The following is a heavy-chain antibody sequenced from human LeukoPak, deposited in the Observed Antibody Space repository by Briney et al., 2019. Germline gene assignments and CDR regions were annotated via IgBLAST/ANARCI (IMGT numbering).Heavy chain of an antibody. Sequence: GASVKVSCKASGYTFSSYGISWVRQAPGQGLEWMGWINVYNGDTKYAQNVQGRVSMTTDTSTSTAYMDLRSLRSDDTAVYYCARNRGSVHLDYWGQGTLVTVSS. V-gene: IGHV1-18*01. CDR3: ARNRGSVHLDY. CDR1: GYTFSSYG. J-gene: IGHJ4*02. CDR2: INVYNGDT. D-gene: IGHD1-14*01.